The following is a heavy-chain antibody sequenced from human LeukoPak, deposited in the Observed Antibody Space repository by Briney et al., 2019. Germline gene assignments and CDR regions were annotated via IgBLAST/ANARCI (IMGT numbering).Heavy chain of an antibody. CDR3: ARAPSGYDDGVDY. J-gene: IGHJ4*02. D-gene: IGHD5-12*01. CDR1: GYTFTSYA. CDR2: INPNSGGT. Sequence: GASVKVSCKASGYTFTSYAISWVRQAPGQGLEWMGWINPNSGGTNYAQKFQGRVTMTRGTSISTAYMELSRLRSDDTAVYYCARAPSGYDDGVDYWGQGTLVTVSS. V-gene: IGHV1-2*02.